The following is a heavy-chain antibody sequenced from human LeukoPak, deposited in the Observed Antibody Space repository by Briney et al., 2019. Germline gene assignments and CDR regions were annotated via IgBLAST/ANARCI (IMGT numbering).Heavy chain of an antibody. D-gene: IGHD3-22*01. CDR1: GFTVSGVY. Sequence: GGSLRLSCVASGFTVSGVYMSWVRQAPGKGLEWMSYISGGSNTIYYADSVKGRFTISRDNAKNSLYLQMNSLRAEDAAVYYCARTYDSSGYPTYHYGMDVWGQGTTVTVSS. CDR3: ARTYDSSGYPTYHYGMDV. V-gene: IGHV3-48*01. CDR2: ISGGSNTI. J-gene: IGHJ6*02.